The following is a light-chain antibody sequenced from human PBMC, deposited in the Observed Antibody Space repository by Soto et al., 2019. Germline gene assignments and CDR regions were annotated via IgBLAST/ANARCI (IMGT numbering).Light chain of an antibody. CDR3: QSYDTSLRAYV. V-gene: IGLV1-51*01. J-gene: IGLJ1*01. Sequence: QSVLTQPPSVSAAPGQKVTISCSGSISNIGNNFVSWYRHLPGSAPKLLIYDINQRPSEIPDRFSGSKSGTSATLDIAGLQTGDEADYYCQSYDTSLRAYVFGTGTKLTVL. CDR1: ISNIGNNF. CDR2: DIN.